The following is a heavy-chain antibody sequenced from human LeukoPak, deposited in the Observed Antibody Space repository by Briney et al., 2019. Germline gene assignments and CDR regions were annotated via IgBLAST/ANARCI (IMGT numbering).Heavy chain of an antibody. V-gene: IGHV3-48*04. CDR3: ARDLDYYDSSGYYYYGMDV. CDR2: ISSSGSTI. Sequence: GGSLRLSCAASGFTFSTYSMNWVRQAPGKGLEWVSYISSSGSTIYYADSVKGRFTISRDNAKNSLYLQMNSLRAEDTAVYYCARDLDYYDSSGYYYYGMDVWGQGTTVTVSS. D-gene: IGHD3-22*01. J-gene: IGHJ6*02. CDR1: GFTFSTYS.